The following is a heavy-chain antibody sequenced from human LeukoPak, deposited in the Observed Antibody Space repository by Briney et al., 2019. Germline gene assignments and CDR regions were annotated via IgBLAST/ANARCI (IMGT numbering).Heavy chain of an antibody. J-gene: IGHJ4*02. V-gene: IGHV1-8*01. D-gene: IGHD4-17*01. Sequence: ASVKVSCKASGYTFTSYDINWVRHATGQGLEWMGWMNPNSGNTGYAQNFQGRVTITRNTSISTAYMELSSLRSEDTAVYYCARVSNDYGDYNVIDYFDYWGQGTLVTVSS. CDR3: ARVSNDYGDYNVIDYFDY. CDR1: GYTFTSYD. CDR2: MNPNSGNT.